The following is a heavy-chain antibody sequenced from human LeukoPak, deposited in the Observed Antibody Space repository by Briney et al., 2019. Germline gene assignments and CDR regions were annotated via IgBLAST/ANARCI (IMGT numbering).Heavy chain of an antibody. CDR2: ISGSGGST. J-gene: IGHJ4*02. D-gene: IGHD6-19*01. Sequence: GGSLRLSCAASGFTFSSYAMSWVRRAPGKGLEWVSAISGSGGSTNYADSVKDRFTITRDNSKNTLYLQMNSLRAEDTAVYYCAKRLDTSGWYYFDYWGQGTLVTVSS. CDR1: GFTFSSYA. V-gene: IGHV3-23*01. CDR3: AKRLDTSGWYYFDY.